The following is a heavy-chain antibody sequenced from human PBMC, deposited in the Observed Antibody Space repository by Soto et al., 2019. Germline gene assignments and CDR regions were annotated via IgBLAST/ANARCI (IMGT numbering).Heavy chain of an antibody. Sequence: SVKVCCKASGFTFTSSALQWVRQARGQRLEWIGWIVVGSGNTNYAQKFQERVTITRDMSTSTAYMELSSLRSEDTAVYYCARGITLPTPLDYWGQGTLVTVSS. CDR1: GFTFTSSA. CDR3: ARGITLPTPLDY. D-gene: IGHD1-20*01. CDR2: IVVGSGNT. J-gene: IGHJ4*02. V-gene: IGHV1-58*01.